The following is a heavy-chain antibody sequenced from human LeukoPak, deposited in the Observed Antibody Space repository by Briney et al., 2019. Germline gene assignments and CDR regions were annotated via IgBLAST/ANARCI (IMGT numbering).Heavy chain of an antibody. J-gene: IGHJ6*02. CDR2: IIPIFGTA. CDR3: AQSRRFWSGYYIAPDLYYGMDV. V-gene: IGHV1-69*13. Sequence: SVKVSCTASGGTFSSYAISWVRQAPGQGLEWMGGIIPIFGTANYAQKFQGRVTITADESTSTAYMELSSLRSEDTAVYYCAQSRRFWSGYYIAPDLYYGMDVWGQGTTVTVSS. D-gene: IGHD3-3*01. CDR1: GGTFSSYA.